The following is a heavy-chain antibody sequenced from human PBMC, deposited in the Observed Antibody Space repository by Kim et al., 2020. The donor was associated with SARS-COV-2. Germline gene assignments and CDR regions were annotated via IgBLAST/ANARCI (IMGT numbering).Heavy chain of an antibody. CDR1: GGSIGSNSYY. Sequence: SETLSLTCTVSGGSIGSNSYYWDWIRRPPGKGLEWIGDISYSGSTDYNPSLKSRVTISVDTSKNQFSLRLTSVTAADTAVYYCARRNSVGFTNYFDSWGQGTLVIVSS. D-gene: IGHD1-26*01. J-gene: IGHJ4*01. V-gene: IGHV4-39*01. CDR2: ISYSGST. CDR3: ARRNSVGFTNYFDS.